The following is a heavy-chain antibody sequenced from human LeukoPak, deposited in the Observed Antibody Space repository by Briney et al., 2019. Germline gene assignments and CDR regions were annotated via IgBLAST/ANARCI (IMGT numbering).Heavy chain of an antibody. CDR1: GFTFSSYA. D-gene: IGHD6-6*01. CDR3: TRGPGRSSSPYYGMDV. CDR2: ISGSGGST. V-gene: IGHV3-23*01. J-gene: IGHJ6*02. Sequence: GGSLRLSCAASGFTFSSYAMSWVRQAPGKGLEWVSAISGSGGSTYYADSVKGRFSISRDNSKNTVYLQMNSLRAEDTAVYYCTRGPGRSSSPYYGMDVWGQGTTVTVSS.